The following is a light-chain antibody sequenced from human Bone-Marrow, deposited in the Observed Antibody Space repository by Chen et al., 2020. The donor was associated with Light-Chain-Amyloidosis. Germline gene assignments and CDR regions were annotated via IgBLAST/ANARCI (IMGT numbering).Light chain of an antibody. CDR1: QCISRW. CDR2: DAA. J-gene: IGKJ2*01. CDR3: QQYDSYSVT. V-gene: IGKV1-5*01. Sequence: DIQISQSPSTLSPSVGDRVTITCRASQCISRWLAWDQQKPGKAPKLLIYDAASLESGVPSRFSGSGSGTEFTLTISSLQPDDFATYYCQQYDSYSVTFGQGTTVE.